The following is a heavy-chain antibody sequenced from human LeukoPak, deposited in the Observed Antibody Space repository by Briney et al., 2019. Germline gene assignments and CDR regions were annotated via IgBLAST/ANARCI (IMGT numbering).Heavy chain of an antibody. CDR1: GYTFTGYY. V-gene: IGHV1-18*04. CDR3: ARRPGIAAAAPWFDP. CDR2: ISAYNGNT. J-gene: IGHJ5*02. Sequence: ASVKVSCKASGYTFTGYYMHWVRQAPGQGLEWMGWISAYNGNTNYAQKLQGRVTMTTDTSTSTAYMELRSLRSDDTAVYYCARRPGIAAAAPWFDPWGQGTLVTVSS. D-gene: IGHD6-13*01.